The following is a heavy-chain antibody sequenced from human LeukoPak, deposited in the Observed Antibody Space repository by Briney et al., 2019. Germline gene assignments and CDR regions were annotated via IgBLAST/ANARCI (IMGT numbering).Heavy chain of an antibody. V-gene: IGHV3-30*18. CDR1: GFTFSSYG. CDR3: AKDGGRNYDYVWGSYRYGWYFDL. Sequence: GGSLRLSCVASGFTFSSYGMHWVRQAPGKGLEWVAVISYDGSNKYYADSVKGRFTISRDNSKNTLYLQMNSLRAEDTAVYYCAKDGGRNYDYVWGSYRYGWYFDLWGRGTLVTVSS. J-gene: IGHJ2*01. CDR2: ISYDGSNK. D-gene: IGHD3-16*02.